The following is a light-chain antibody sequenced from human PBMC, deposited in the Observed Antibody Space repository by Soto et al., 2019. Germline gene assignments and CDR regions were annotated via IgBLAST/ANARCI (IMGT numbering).Light chain of an antibody. CDR2: DAS. Sequence: EIVLTQSPVTLSLSPGERATLSCRASQSVSSSYLAWYQQKPGQAPRLLIYDASTRATDIPARFSGSGSGTDFTLTISSLQSEDFAVYYCQQYNNWPRTFGQGTKVDIK. CDR1: QSVSSSY. V-gene: IGKV3-15*01. CDR3: QQYNNWPRT. J-gene: IGKJ1*01.